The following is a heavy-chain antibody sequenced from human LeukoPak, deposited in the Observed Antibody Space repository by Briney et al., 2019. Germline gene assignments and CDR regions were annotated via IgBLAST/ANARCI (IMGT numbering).Heavy chain of an antibody. CDR3: AREGLGYGGNALGI. CDR1: GFTVSSNY. V-gene: IGHV3-53*01. CDR2: IYSGGST. Sequence: PGGSLRLSCAASGFTVSSNYMSWVRQAPGKGLEWVSVIYSGGSTYYADSVKGRFTISRDNSKNTLYLQMNSLRAEDTAVYYCAREGLGYGGNALGIWGQGTMATVSS. J-gene: IGHJ3*02. D-gene: IGHD4-23*01.